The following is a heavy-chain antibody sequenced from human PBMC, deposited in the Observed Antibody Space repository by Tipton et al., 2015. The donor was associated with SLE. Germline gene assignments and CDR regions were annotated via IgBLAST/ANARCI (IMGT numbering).Heavy chain of an antibody. Sequence: QLVQSGGGLVQPGGSLRLSCAASGLIVSRNYMSWVRQAPGKGLEWVSVIYSGGSTYYADSVKGRFTISRDNSKNTLYLQMNSLRAEDTAVYYCARELSYYGMDVWGQGTTVTVSS. CDR2: IYSGGST. D-gene: IGHD3-10*01. V-gene: IGHV3-66*02. CDR3: ARELSYYGMDV. CDR1: GLIVSRNY. J-gene: IGHJ6*02.